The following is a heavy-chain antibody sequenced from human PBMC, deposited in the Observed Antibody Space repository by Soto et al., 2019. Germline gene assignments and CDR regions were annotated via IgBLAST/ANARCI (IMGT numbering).Heavy chain of an antibody. D-gene: IGHD3-22*01. CDR1: GGTFSSYA. CDR3: AREVHPADDDSSGPANN. Sequence: QVQLVQSGAEVKKPGSSVKVSCKASGGTFSSYAISWVRQAPGQGLECMGGIIPIFGTANHAQKFQGRVTITADESTSTAYMERSSLRSEDTAVYYCAREVHPADDDSSGPANNWGQGTLVTVSS. V-gene: IGHV1-69*01. CDR2: IIPIFGTA. J-gene: IGHJ4*02.